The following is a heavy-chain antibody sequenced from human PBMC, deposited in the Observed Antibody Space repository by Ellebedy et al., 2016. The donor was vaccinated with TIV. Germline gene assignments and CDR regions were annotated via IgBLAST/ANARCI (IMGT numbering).Heavy chain of an antibody. CDR2: IYYSGST. J-gene: IGHJ4*02. CDR1: GGSISSSSYY. D-gene: IGHD3-9*01. V-gene: IGHV4-39*01. CDR3: ARARADYDILSSDY. Sequence: SETLSLXXTVSGGSISSSSYYWGWIRQPPGKGLEWIGSIYYSGSTYYNPSLKSRVTISVDTSKNQFSLKLSSVTAADTAVYYCARARADYDILSSDYWGQGTLVTVSS.